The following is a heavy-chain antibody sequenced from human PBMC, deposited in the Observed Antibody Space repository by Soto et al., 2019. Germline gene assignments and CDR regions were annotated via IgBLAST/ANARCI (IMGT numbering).Heavy chain of an antibody. CDR3: ARRSQQLPSAALGRFLERSAELYYYYYMDV. CDR1: GFTFSSYR. Sequence: EVQLVESGGGLVKPGGSLRLSCAASGFTFSSYRMNWVRQAPGKGLEWVSSISSSNSYIYYADSMKGRFTISRDNAKNSLYLQMNSLRAEDTAVYYCARRSQQLPSAALGRFLERSAELYYYYYMDVWGKGTTVTVSS. V-gene: IGHV3-21*01. J-gene: IGHJ6*03. D-gene: IGHD3-3*01. CDR2: ISSSNSYI.